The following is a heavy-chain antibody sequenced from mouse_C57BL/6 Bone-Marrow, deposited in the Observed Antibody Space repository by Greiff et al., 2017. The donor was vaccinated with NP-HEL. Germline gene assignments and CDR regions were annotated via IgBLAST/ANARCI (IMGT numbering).Heavy chain of an antibody. J-gene: IGHJ2*01. D-gene: IGHD2-4*01. Sequence: VQLQQSGPELVKPGASVKISCKASGYTFTDYYMNWVKQSHGKSLEWIGDINPNNGGTSYNQKFKGKATLTVDKSSSTAYMELRSLTSEDSAVYDCARTPLYYDYSDYGGQGTTLTVSS. CDR1: GYTFTDYY. V-gene: IGHV1-26*01. CDR2: INPNNGGT. CDR3: ARTPLYYDYSDY.